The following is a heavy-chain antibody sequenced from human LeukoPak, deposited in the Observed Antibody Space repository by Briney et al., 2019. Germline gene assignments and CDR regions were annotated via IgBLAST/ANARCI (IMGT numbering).Heavy chain of an antibody. V-gene: IGHV3-13*04. D-gene: IGHD1-14*01. CDR2: IGTAGDT. CDR3: ARGEPGSFDY. J-gene: IGHJ4*02. Sequence: PGRSHRPSCAAHGFTFSSYDMHRVRHATGKGLEWVSAIGTAGDTYYPGSVKGRFTISRENAKNSLYLQMNSLRAGDTAVYYCARGEPGSFDYWGQGTLVTVSS. CDR1: GFTFSSYD.